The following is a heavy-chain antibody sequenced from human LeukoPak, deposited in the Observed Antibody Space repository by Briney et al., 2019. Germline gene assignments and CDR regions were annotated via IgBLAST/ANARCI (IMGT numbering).Heavy chain of an antibody. CDR2: ISGRGGST. J-gene: IGHJ5*02. V-gene: IGHV3-23*01. Sequence: PGGSLRLSCAASGFTFSSYAMSWVRQAPGKGLEWVSAISGRGGSTYYADSVKGRFTISRDNSKNTLYLQMNSLRAEDTAVYYCAKVGYYGSGSYGNWFDPWGQGTLVTVSS. CDR3: AKVGYYGSGSYGNWFDP. D-gene: IGHD3-10*01. CDR1: GFTFSSYA.